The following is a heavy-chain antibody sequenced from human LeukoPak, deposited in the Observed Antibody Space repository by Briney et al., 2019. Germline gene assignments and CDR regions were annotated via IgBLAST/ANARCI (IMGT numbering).Heavy chain of an antibody. D-gene: IGHD3-16*02. V-gene: IGHV3-21*01. CDR3: GRETRWGELSLVTN. CDR1: GFTFSDHY. CDR2: ISSGSSYI. J-gene: IGHJ4*02. Sequence: GGSLRLSCVASGFTFSDHYMDWVRQAPGKGLEWVSYISSGSSYIYYADSVKGRFTISRDNAKNSLYLQMNRLRAEDTAVYYCGRETRWGELSLVTNWGQGTLVTVS.